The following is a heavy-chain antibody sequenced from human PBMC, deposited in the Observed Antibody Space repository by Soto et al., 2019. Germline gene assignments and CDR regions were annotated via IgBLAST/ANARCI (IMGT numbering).Heavy chain of an antibody. D-gene: IGHD6-19*01. Sequence: EVQLLESGGGLVQPGGSLRLSCAASGFTFNNYAMSWVRQAPGKGLEWVSVISGSGGNTYYADSVKGRFTISRDNSKNTLYLQSNSLRVEDTAVYYCAKVRGQWVVGALDYWGQGTLVTVSS. CDR1: GFTFNNYA. CDR2: ISGSGGNT. J-gene: IGHJ4*02. CDR3: AKVRGQWVVGALDY. V-gene: IGHV3-23*01.